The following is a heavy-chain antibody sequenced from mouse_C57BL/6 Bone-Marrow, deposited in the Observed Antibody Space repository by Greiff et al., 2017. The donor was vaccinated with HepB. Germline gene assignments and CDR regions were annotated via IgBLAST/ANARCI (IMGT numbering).Heavy chain of an antibody. Sequence: EVMLVESGGGLVKPGGSLKLSCAASGFTFSSYAMSWVRQTPEKRLEWVATISDGGSYTYYPDNVKGRFTISRDNAKNNLYLQMSHLKSEDTARYYCARDGWDRFAYWGQGTLVTVSA. CDR1: GFTFSSYA. CDR3: ARDGWDRFAY. J-gene: IGHJ3*01. V-gene: IGHV5-4*01. D-gene: IGHD4-1*01. CDR2: ISDGGSYT.